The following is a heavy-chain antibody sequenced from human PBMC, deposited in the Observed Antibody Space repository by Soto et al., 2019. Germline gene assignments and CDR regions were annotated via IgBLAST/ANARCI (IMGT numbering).Heavy chain of an antibody. V-gene: IGHV4-59*01. J-gene: IGHJ4*02. D-gene: IGHD2-21*02. CDR2: IYYSGST. CDR3: ARWNLCGGDCYTDY. Sequence: SATLSLTCTVSGGSSSSYYWCCIRQPPGKGLEWIVYIYYSGSTSYNPSLKSRVTISVDPSKNQFSLKLSSVTAADTAVYYCARWNLCGGDCYTDYWGQGTLVTV. CDR1: GGSSSSYY.